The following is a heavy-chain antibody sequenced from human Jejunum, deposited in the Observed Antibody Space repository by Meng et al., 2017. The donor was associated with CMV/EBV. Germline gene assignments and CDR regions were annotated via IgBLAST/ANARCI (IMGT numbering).Heavy chain of an antibody. CDR2: IDGDGSST. D-gene: IGHD6-19*01. CDR1: GFTFRSYW. V-gene: IGHV3-74*03. Sequence: VRLVESVAGVVQPGRSLCISCVASGFTFRSYWIHWVRHAPGKAPMCVSYIDGDGSSTTYAESVKGRFTISRDHAKNTVYLQMNSLRAEDTAVYYCTRGRWLSDDYWGQGTLVTVSS. CDR3: TRGRWLSDDY. J-gene: IGHJ4*02.